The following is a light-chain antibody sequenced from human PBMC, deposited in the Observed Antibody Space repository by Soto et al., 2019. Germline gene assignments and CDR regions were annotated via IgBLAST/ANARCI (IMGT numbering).Light chain of an antibody. Sequence: DIVMTQSPDSLAVSLGERATINCKSSQSVLYSSNNKNYLAWYQQKPGQPPKLLFYWASTRESGVPDRFSGSGSGTDFTLIISILQAEDVAVYYCQQSFATPLTFGGGTKVEIK. CDR2: WAS. CDR3: QQSFATPLT. V-gene: IGKV4-1*01. CDR1: QSVLYSSNNKNY. J-gene: IGKJ4*01.